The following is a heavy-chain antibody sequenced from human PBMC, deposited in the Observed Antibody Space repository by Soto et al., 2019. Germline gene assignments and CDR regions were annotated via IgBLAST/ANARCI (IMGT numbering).Heavy chain of an antibody. CDR2: INPNGGT. CDR3: ARVRRLSMVTVATNYYYAMDV. D-gene: IGHD2-21*02. J-gene: IGHJ6*02. Sequence: QVQLVQSGAEVKKPGASVKVSCKASGYTFSSYYMHWVRQAPGQGLEWMGMINPNGGTSYAQKFQGRVTMTRDTSTSTLYMEMSSLRSEDTAVYYCARVRRLSMVTVATNYYYAMDVWGQGTTVTVSS. V-gene: IGHV1-46*01. CDR1: GYTFSSYY.